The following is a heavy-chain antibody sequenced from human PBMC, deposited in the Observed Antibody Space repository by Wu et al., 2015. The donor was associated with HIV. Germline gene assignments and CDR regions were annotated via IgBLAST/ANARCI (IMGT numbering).Heavy chain of an antibody. CDR2: MNPNSGNT. CDR3: ARGQGGYFDTRGYYYAGVSWFDP. CDR1: GYTFSAYD. J-gene: IGHJ5*02. V-gene: IGHV1-8*01. D-gene: IGHD3-22*01. Sequence: QVQLVQSETEMKKPGASLKVSCKASGYTFSAYDINWVRQAPGQGLEWVGWMNPNSGNTGYPQKFQGRVTMTRNTSINTAYMELSSLRSEDTAVYYCARGQGGYFDTRGYYYAGVSWFDPWGQGTLVTVSS.